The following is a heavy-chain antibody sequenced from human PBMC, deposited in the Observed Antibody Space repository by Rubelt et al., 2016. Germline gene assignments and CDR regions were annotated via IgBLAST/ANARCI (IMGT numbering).Heavy chain of an antibody. V-gene: IGHV6-1*01. CDR2: TYYRSKWYN. J-gene: IGHJ4*02. D-gene: IGHD7-27*01. Sequence: QVQLRQSGPGLVKPLQTLSLTCAISGDSVSSNTAAWNWIRQSPSRGLEWLGRTYYRSKWYNDYSESVKNRITVTPDTSKNQFSLGLCSVTPEYTAVYYCARDPPGDDTDYDDWGQGTPVTVSS. CDR3: ARDPPGDDTDYDD. CDR1: GDSVSSNTAA.